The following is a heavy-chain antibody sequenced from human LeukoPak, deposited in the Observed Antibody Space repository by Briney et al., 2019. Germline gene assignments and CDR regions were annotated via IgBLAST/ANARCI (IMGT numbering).Heavy chain of an antibody. V-gene: IGHV4-61*02. D-gene: IGHD6-6*01. J-gene: IGHJ6*03. Sequence: PSETLSLTCTVSGGSISSGSYYWSWIRQPTGKGLEWIGRIYTSGSTNYNPSLKSRVTISVDTSKNQFSLKLSSVTAAGTAVYYCARGPIAARPGYYYYMDVWGKGTTVTVSS. CDR1: GGSISSGSYY. CDR3: ARGPIAARPGYYYYMDV. CDR2: IYTSGST.